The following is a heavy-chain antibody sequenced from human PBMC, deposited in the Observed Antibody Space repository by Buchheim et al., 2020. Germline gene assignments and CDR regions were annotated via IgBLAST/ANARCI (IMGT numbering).Heavy chain of an antibody. J-gene: IGHJ4*02. CDR2: IKSDGSGT. CDR3: ARAWELSSDVPFDY. V-gene: IGHV3-74*01. Sequence: EVQLVESGGGLVQPGGSLRLSCAASGFTFGSYWMHWVRQTPGKGLVWVSRIKSDGSGTSYADSVKGRFIISRDNAKNTLYLQMDSLRAEDTAVYYCARAWELSSDVPFDYWGQGTL. D-gene: IGHD1-26*01. CDR1: GFTFGSYW.